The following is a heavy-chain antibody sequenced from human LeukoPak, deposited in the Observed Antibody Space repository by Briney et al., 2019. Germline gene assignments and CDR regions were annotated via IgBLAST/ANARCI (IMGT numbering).Heavy chain of an antibody. D-gene: IGHD5-24*01. V-gene: IGHV3-7*01. CDR3: ARETPRRGETRDGYR. CDR1: GFTFSSYW. Sequence: PGGSLRLSCVASGFTFSSYWMSWVHQAPGEGLEWVANIKQDGSEKYYVDSVKGRFTISRDNAKNSLYLQMNSLRAEDTAVYYCARETPRRGETRDGYRWGQGTVVTVSS. J-gene: IGHJ4*02. CDR2: IKQDGSEK.